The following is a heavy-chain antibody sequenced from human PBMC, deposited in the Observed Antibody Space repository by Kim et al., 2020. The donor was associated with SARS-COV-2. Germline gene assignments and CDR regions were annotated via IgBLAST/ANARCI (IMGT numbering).Heavy chain of an antibody. CDR3: VKEAAFTTVVVDYYFDY. Sequence: SVKGRFPISRDNSKNTLYLQMNSLTTDDTALYYCVKEAAFTTVVVDYYFDYWGQGPLVTVSS. J-gene: IGHJ4*02. D-gene: IGHD2-15*01. V-gene: IGHV3-30*02.